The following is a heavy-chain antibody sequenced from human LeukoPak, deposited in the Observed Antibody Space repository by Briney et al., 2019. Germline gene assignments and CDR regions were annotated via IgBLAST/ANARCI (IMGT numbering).Heavy chain of an antibody. CDR1: GFTLSTYW. J-gene: IGHJ4*02. CDR3: ARGGYSYGHDY. CDR2: IKPDGSEK. D-gene: IGHD5-18*01. V-gene: IGHV3-7*01. Sequence: GGSLRLSCAASGFTLSTYWMSWVRQAPGKGLEWVAKIKPDGSEKYYVDSVKGRFTISRDKAKNSLYLQMNSLRDEDTAVYYCARGGYSYGHDYWGQGTLVTVSS.